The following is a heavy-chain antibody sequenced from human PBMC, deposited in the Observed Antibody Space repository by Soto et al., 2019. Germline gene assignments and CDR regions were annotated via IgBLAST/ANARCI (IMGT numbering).Heavy chain of an antibody. CDR1: GFTFSSYG. Sequence: GGSLRLSCAASGFTFSSYGMHWVRQAPGKGLEWVAVISYDGSNKYYADSVKGRFTISRDNSKNTLYLQMNSLRAEDTAVYYCAKDPSRRGQNKYYFDYWGQGTLVTVSS. J-gene: IGHJ4*02. CDR3: AKDPSRRGQNKYYFDY. CDR2: ISYDGSNK. V-gene: IGHV3-30*18.